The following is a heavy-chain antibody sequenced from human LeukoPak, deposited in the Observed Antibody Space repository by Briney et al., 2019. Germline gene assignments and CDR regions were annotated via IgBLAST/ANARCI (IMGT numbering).Heavy chain of an antibody. Sequence: GASVKVSCKASGGTFSSYAISWVRQAPGQGLEWMGGIIPIFGTANYAQKFQGRVTITADESTSTAYMELSSLRSEDTAVYYCARDLGYCSGGSCSDRGQGTLVTVSS. D-gene: IGHD2-15*01. CDR3: ARDLGYCSGGSCSD. V-gene: IGHV1-69*13. CDR2: IIPIFGTA. CDR1: GGTFSSYA. J-gene: IGHJ4*02.